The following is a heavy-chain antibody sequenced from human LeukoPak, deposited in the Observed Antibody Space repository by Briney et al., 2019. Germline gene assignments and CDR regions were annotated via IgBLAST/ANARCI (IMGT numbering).Heavy chain of an antibody. CDR2: IYYSGST. Sequence: SETLSLTCTVSGGSISSYHWSWIRQPPGKGLEWIGYIYYSGSTNYNPSLKSRVTISVDTSKNQFSLKLSSVTAADTAVYYCARVFSVVVAATPVVWFDPWGQGTLVTVSS. J-gene: IGHJ5*02. CDR3: ARVFSVVVAATPVVWFDP. CDR1: GGSISSYH. V-gene: IGHV4-59*01. D-gene: IGHD2-15*01.